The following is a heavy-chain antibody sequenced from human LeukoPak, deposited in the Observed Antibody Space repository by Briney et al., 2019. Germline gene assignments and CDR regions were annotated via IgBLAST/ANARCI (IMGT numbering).Heavy chain of an antibody. D-gene: IGHD2-21*02. CDR2: INHSGST. CDR1: GGSFSGYY. J-gene: IGHJ4*02. V-gene: IGHV4-34*01. Sequence: PSETLSLTCAVYGGSFSGYYWSWIRQPPGKGLEWIGEINHSGSTNYNPSLKSRVTISVDTSKNQFSLKLSSVTAADTAVYYCARELGRRAYCGGDCYSSPSYWGQGTLVTVSS. CDR3: ARELGRRAYCGGDCYSSPSY.